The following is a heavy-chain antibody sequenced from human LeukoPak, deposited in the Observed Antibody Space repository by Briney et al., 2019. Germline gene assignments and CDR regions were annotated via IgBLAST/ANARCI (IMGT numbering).Heavy chain of an antibody. D-gene: IGHD6-25*01. CDR2: IKQDGTGE. CDR3: ARDRRAEDTPYNWFDP. Sequence: GGSLRLSCAASGFTLSTYYMSWVRQAPGKVLEWVANIKQDGTGESYVDSVKGRFTISRDNTKNSLYLQMNSLKVEDTAVCYCARDRRAEDTPYNWFDPWGQGTLVTVSS. V-gene: IGHV3-7*01. CDR1: GFTLSTYY. J-gene: IGHJ5*02.